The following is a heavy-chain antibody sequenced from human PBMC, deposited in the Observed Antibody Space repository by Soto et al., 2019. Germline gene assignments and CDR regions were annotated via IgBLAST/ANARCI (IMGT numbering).Heavy chain of an antibody. CDR1: GGSISSGGYY. D-gene: IGHD3-16*02. J-gene: IGHJ4*02. V-gene: IGHV4-31*03. Sequence: QVQLQESGPGLVKPSQTLSLTCTVSGGSISSGGYYWNWIRQHPGKGLEWIGYIYYSGSTYYNPSPKRGVTMAVDTSTNQFSPKLSSVTAPNTAGYSCAREPLSWGQGTLVTVSS. CDR2: IYYSGST. CDR3: AREPLS.